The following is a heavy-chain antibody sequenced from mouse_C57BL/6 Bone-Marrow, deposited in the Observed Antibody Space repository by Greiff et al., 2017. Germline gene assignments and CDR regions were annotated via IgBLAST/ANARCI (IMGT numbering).Heavy chain of an antibody. CDR3: ARRNYGSREYYFDY. J-gene: IGHJ2*01. Sequence: EVQRVESGGGLVKPGGSLKLSCAASGFTFSDYGMHWVRQAPEKGLEWVAYISSGSSTIYYADTVKGRFTISRDNAKNTLFLQMTRLRSEDTAMYYGARRNYGSREYYFDYWGQGTTLTVSS. D-gene: IGHD1-1*01. CDR2: ISSGSSTI. CDR1: GFTFSDYG. V-gene: IGHV5-17*01.